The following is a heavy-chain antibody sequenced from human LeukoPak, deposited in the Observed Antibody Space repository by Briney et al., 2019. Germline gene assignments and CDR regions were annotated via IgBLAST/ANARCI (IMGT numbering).Heavy chain of an antibody. CDR1: GGTFSSYA. CDR3: ARGRVTTGLFDY. J-gene: IGHJ4*02. Sequence: SVKVSCKASGGTFSSYAISWVRQAPGQGLEWMGRITPILGIANYAQKFQGRVTITADKSTSTAYMELSSLRSEDTAVYYCARGRVTTGLFDYWGQGTLVTVSS. CDR2: ITPILGIA. V-gene: IGHV1-69*04. D-gene: IGHD1-14*01.